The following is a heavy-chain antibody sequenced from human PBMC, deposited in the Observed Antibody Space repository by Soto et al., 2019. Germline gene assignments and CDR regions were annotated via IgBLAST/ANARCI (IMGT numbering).Heavy chain of an antibody. Sequence: VASVKVSCKASGYTFTRYALHWVRQAPGQRLEWMGWINAGNGKTKYSQKFQGRVTITRDTSASTAYMELSSLRSEDTAVYYCARDEDYWGQGTLVTVSS. V-gene: IGHV1-3*01. CDR2: INAGNGKT. CDR1: GYTFTRYA. J-gene: IGHJ4*02. CDR3: ARDEDY.